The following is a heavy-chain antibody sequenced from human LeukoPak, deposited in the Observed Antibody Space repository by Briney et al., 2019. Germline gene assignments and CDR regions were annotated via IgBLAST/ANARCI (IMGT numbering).Heavy chain of an antibody. J-gene: IGHJ4*02. CDR1: GFSFNKYW. CDR2: INGDGSTT. CDR3: ATGNYYDSRGYYTFGH. V-gene: IGHV3-74*01. D-gene: IGHD3-22*01. Sequence: GGSLRLSCAASGFSFNKYWMHWVRHTPGKGLLWVSRINGDGSTTSYADSVKGGFTISRDNAKNTLYLQMSSLRAEDTAVYYCATGNYYDSRGYYTFGHWGQGTLVTVSS.